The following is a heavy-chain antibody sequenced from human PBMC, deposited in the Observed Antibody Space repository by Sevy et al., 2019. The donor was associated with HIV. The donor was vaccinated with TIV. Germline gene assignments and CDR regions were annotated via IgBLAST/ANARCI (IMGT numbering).Heavy chain of an antibody. CDR3: STDDLISY. Sequence: GGSLRLSCVASGFTLNSYWMSWVRQAPGKGLEWVGHIKSITDGGAADYAAPVKGRFTISRHDSKNTLYLHMNSLKAEDTAVYYCSTDDLISYWGRGTLVTVSS. CDR1: GFTLNSYW. V-gene: IGHV3-15*01. J-gene: IGHJ4*02. CDR2: IKSITDGGAA.